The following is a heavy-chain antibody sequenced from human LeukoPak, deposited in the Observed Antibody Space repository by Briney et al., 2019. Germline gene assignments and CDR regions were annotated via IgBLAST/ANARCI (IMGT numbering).Heavy chain of an antibody. Sequence: GESLQISFKGSGSRFTSYWISWVRQMPGEGLEWMGRIDPSDAYTNYSPSFQGHVTISADKFISTAYLQWSSLKASDTAMYYCARLVTDCSSTSCYPDYWAQGTLVTVSS. CDR3: ARLVTDCSSTSCYPDY. V-gene: IGHV5-10-1*01. D-gene: IGHD2-2*01. CDR2: IDPSDAYT. J-gene: IGHJ4*02. CDR1: GSRFTSYW.